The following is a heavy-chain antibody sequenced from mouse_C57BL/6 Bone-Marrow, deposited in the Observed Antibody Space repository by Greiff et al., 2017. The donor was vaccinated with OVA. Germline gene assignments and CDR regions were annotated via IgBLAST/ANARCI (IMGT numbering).Heavy chain of an antibody. D-gene: IGHD2-1*01. CDR3: ARTYGNWFAY. J-gene: IGHJ3*01. CDR1: GYTFTSYW. Sequence: QVQLQQPGAELVRPGSSVKLSCKASGYTFTSYWMDWVKQRPGQGLEWIGNIYPSDSETHYNQKFKDKATLTVDKSSSTAYMQLSSLTSEDSAVYYCARTYGNWFAYWGQGTLVTVSA. CDR2: IYPSDSET. V-gene: IGHV1-61*01.